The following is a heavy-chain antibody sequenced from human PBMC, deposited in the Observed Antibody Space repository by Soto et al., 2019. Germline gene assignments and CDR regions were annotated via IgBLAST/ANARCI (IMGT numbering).Heavy chain of an antibody. J-gene: IGHJ4*02. CDR3: ARGRDGDY. V-gene: IGHV1-18*01. CDR1: GYTFTSYG. Sequence: QVHLVQSGAEVKKPGASVKVSCKASGYTFTSYGITWVRQAPGQGLEWMGWISAHNGNTDYAQELQGRVIVTRDTSTSTAYMELRSLRSDDTAVYYCARGRDGDYWGQGALVTVSS. CDR2: ISAHNGNT. D-gene: IGHD6-6*01.